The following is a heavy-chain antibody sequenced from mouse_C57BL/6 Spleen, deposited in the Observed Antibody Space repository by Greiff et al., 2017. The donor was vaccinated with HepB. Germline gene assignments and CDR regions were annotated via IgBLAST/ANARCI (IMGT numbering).Heavy chain of an antibody. V-gene: IGHV1-55*01. CDR1: GYTFISYW. CDR3: ARRGNYSHYYAMDY. J-gene: IGHJ4*01. CDR2: IYPGSGST. Sequence: QVQLKQPGAELVKPGASVKMSCKASGYTFISYWITWVKQRPGQGLEWIGDIYPGSGSTNYNEKFKSKATLTVDTSSSTAYMQLSSLTSEDSAVYYCARRGNYSHYYAMDYWGQGTSVTVSS. D-gene: IGHD2-12*01.